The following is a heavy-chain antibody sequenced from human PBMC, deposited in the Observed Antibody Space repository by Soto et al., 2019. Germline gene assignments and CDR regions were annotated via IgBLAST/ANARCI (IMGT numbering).Heavy chain of an antibody. J-gene: IGHJ4*02. CDR2: IYYSGST. V-gene: IGHV4-31*03. Sequence: SETLSLTCTVSGGSISSGGYYRSWIRQHPGKGLEWIGYIYYSGSTYYNPSLKSRVTISVGTSYLELRGLTSDDTAVYYCTKEANFDDFYPGFFFNALGGRETRVPVSS. CDR1: GGSISSGGYY. D-gene: IGHD3-3*01. CDR3: TKEANFDDFYPGFFFNAL.